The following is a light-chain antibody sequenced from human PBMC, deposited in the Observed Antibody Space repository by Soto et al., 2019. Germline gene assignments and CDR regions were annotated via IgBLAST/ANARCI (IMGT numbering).Light chain of an antibody. CDR3: SAYTSRSTLV. Sequence: QSALTQPASVSGSPGQSITISCTGTTNDIGGFNAVSWYRRHSGTAPRLLIYEVRNRPSGISYRFSGSKSGTTASLTISSLLPEDEADYYCSAYTSRSTLVFGGGTKLTVL. V-gene: IGLV2-14*01. J-gene: IGLJ2*01. CDR2: EVR. CDR1: TNDIGGFNA.